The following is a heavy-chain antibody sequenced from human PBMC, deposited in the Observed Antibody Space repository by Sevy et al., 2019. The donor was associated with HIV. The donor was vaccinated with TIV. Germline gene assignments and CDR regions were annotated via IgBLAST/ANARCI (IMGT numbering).Heavy chain of an antibody. CDR2: ISHDGINE. D-gene: IGHD1-26*01. J-gene: IGHJ6*02. Sequence: GGSLRLSSIGSGFSFSYYGIHWVRQSPGKGLDWVALISHDGINEYYADSVKGRFTISRVNSKNTVYLEMNSLRNEDTAIYFCANAYSGSYSHSYLYALDVWGQGTTVTVSS. CDR3: ANAYSGSYSHSYLYALDV. CDR1: GFSFSYYG. V-gene: IGHV3-30*18.